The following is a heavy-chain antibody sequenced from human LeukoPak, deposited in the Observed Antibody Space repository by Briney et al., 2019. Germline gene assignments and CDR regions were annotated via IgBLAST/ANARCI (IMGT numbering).Heavy chain of an antibody. J-gene: IGHJ6*03. CDR2: IRYDGSNK. CDR1: GFTFSSYG. V-gene: IGHV3-30*02. CDR3: SGVSDYYYYMDV. Sequence: GGSLRLSCAASGFTFSSYGMHWVRQAPGKGLEWVAFIRYDGSNKYYADSVKGRFTISRDNSKNTLHLQMNSLRAEDTAVYYCSGVSDYYYYMDVWGKGTTVTISS.